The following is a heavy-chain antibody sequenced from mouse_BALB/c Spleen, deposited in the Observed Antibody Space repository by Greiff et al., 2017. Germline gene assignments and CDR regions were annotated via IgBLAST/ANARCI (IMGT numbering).Heavy chain of an antibody. J-gene: IGHJ4*01. D-gene: IGHD2-4*01. CDR2: IWAGGST. V-gene: IGHV2-9*02. Sequence: VMLVESGPGLVAPSQSLSITCTVSGFSLTSYGVHWVRQPPGKGLEWLGVIWAGGSTNYNSALMSRLSISKDNSNSQVFLKMNSLQTEDTAMYYCARDRGITYAMDYWGQGTSVTVSS. CDR1: GFSLTSYG. CDR3: ARDRGITYAMDY.